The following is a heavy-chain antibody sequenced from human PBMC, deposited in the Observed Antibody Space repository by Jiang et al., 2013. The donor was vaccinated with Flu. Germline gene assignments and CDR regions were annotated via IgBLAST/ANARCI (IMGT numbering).Heavy chain of an antibody. CDR1: GFTFSIYA. CDR3: AKDRLIEGYSYGYGLFDY. CDR2: ITGSGGTT. J-gene: IGHJ4*02. D-gene: IGHD5-18*01. V-gene: IGHV3-23*01. Sequence: VQLLESGGGLVQPGGSLRLSCAASGFTFSIYAMNWVRQAPGKGLEWVSSITGSGGTTYYAASVKGRFTISRDNSKNTLYLHMNSPRAEDTAVYYCAKDRLIEGYSYGYGLFDYWGQGTLVTVSS.